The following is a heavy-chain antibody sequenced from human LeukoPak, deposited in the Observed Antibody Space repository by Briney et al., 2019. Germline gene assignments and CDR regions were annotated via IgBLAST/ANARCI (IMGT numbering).Heavy chain of an antibody. CDR2: INHSGST. V-gene: IGHV4-34*01. CDR3: ARLGISGSYYRGAFDI. CDR1: GGSFSGYY. J-gene: IGHJ3*02. Sequence: SETLSLTCAVYGGSFSGYYWSWIRQPPGKGLEWIGEINHSGSTNYNPSLKSRVTISVDTSKNQFSLKLSSVTAADTAVYYCARLGISGSYYRGAFDIWGQGTMVTVSS. D-gene: IGHD1-26*01.